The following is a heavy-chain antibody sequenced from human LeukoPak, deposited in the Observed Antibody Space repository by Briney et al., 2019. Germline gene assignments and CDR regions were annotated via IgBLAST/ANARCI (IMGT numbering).Heavy chain of an antibody. CDR1: GGSISSYY. D-gene: IGHD5-12*01. CDR3: ARHPATAQRDAFDI. J-gene: IGHJ3*02. Sequence: PSETLSLTCTVSGGSISSYYWSWIRQPPGKGLEWIGYIYYCGSTNYNPSLKSRVTISVDTSKNQFSLKLSSVTAADTAVYYCARHPATAQRDAFDIWGQGTMVTVSS. V-gene: IGHV4-59*08. CDR2: IYYCGST.